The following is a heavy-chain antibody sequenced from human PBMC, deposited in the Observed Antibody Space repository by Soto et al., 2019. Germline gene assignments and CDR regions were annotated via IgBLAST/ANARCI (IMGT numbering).Heavy chain of an antibody. Sequence: PSETLSLTCTVSGGSISSYYWSWIRQPPGKGLEWIGYIYYSGSTNYNPSLKSRVTISVDTSKNQFSLKLSSVTAADTAVYYCARASRSQAYSSSWYWFDPWGQGTLVTVS. CDR1: GGSISSYY. CDR2: IYYSGST. V-gene: IGHV4-59*01. J-gene: IGHJ5*02. D-gene: IGHD6-13*01. CDR3: ARASRSQAYSSSWYWFDP.